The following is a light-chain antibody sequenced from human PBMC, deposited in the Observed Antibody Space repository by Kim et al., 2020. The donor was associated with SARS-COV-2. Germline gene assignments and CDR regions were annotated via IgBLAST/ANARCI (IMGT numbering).Light chain of an antibody. CDR2: LGS. V-gene: IGKV2-28*01. CDR3: MQALQTNPGT. Sequence: DIVMTQSPLSLPVTPGEPASISCRSSQSLLHSNGYNYLDWYLQKPGQSPQLLIYLGSNRASGVPDRFSGSGSGTDFTLKISRVEAEDVGVYYCMQALQTNPGTFGQGTKLEI. CDR1: QSLLHSNGYNY. J-gene: IGKJ2*02.